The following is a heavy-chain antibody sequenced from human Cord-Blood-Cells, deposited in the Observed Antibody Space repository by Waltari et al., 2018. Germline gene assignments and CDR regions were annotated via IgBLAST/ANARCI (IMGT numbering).Heavy chain of an antibody. Sequence: QVQLQQWGAGLLKPSETLSLTCAVYGGSFSGYYWSWIRQPPGKGLEWIGEINHSGSTNYNQSLKSRVTISVDTSKNQFSLKLSSVTAADTAVYYCARVLSGCSSTSCYAFDYWGQGTLVTVSS. D-gene: IGHD2-2*01. CDR1: GGSFSGYY. CDR3: ARVLSGCSSTSCYAFDY. J-gene: IGHJ4*02. V-gene: IGHV4-34*01. CDR2: INHSGST.